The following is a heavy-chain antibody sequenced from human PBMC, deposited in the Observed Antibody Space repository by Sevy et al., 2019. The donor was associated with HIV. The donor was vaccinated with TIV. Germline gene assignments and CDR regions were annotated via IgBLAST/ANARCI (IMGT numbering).Heavy chain of an antibody. CDR1: GYTFTSYG. J-gene: IGHJ4*02. D-gene: IGHD1-1*01. Sequence: ASVKVSCKASGYTFTSYGISWVRQAPGQGLEWMGWISAYNGNTNYAQKLQGRVTMTTDTSTGTAYMELRSLRSDDTAGYYCARGGNRYNWNADYFDYWGQGTLVTFSS. CDR3: ARGGNRYNWNADYFDY. CDR2: ISAYNGNT. V-gene: IGHV1-18*01.